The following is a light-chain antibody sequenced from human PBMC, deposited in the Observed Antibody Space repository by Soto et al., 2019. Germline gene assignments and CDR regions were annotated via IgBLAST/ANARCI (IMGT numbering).Light chain of an antibody. J-gene: IGLJ3*02. CDR1: SSDLGGYNY. CDR2: EVS. CDR3: TSFTTISTWV. V-gene: IGLV2-14*01. Sequence: QSVLTQPASVSGSPGQSITISCTGTSSDLGGYNYVSWFQQHPGKAPKLKIYEVSNRPSGVSNRFSGSKSGNTASLTISELQAEDEADYYCTSFTTISTWVFGGGTKLTVL.